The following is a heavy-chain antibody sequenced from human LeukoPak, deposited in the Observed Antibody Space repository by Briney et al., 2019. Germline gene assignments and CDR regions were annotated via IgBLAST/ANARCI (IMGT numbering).Heavy chain of an antibody. J-gene: IGHJ4*02. D-gene: IGHD2-15*01. CDR2: INPSGGST. V-gene: IGHV1-46*01. CDR1: GYTFTSYY. CDR3: ARDFDRGYCSGGSCVDY. Sequence: ASVKVSCKASGYTFTSYYMHWVRQAPGQGLEWMGIINPSGGSTSYAQKFQGRVTMTRDMSTSTVYMELSSLRSEDTAVYYCARDFDRGYCSGGSCVDYWGQETLVTVSS.